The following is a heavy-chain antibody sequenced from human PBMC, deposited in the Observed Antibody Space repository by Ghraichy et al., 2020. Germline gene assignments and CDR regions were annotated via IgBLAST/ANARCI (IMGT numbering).Heavy chain of an antibody. D-gene: IGHD2-2*01. CDR1: GGSFSGYY. V-gene: IGHV4-34*01. Sequence: SETLSLTCAVYGGSFSGYYWSWIRQPPGKGLEWIGEINHSGSTNYNPSLKSRVTISVDTSKNQFSLKLSSVTAADTAVYYCAAWGVPAAISIRAGRSAERRGSRYYMDVWGKGTTVTVSS. CDR2: INHSGST. J-gene: IGHJ6*03. CDR3: AAWGVPAAISIRAGRSAERRGSRYYMDV.